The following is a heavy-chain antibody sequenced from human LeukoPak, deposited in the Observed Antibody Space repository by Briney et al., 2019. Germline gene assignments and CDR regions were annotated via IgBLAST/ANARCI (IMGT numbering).Heavy chain of an antibody. Sequence: SETLSLTCAVYGGSFSGYYWSWIRQPPGKGLEWIGEINHSGSTNYNPSLKSRVTISVDTSKNQFSLKLSSVTAADTAVYYCARATIFGVVIGAFDIWGQGKMVTVSS. CDR3: ARATIFGVVIGAFDI. CDR1: GGSFSGYY. J-gene: IGHJ3*02. CDR2: INHSGST. V-gene: IGHV4-34*01. D-gene: IGHD3-3*01.